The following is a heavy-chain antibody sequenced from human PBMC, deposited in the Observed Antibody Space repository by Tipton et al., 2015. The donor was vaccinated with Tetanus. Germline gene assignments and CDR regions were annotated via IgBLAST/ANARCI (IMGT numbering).Heavy chain of an antibody. CDR1: GYTYTGYY. Sequence: QLVQSGAEVKKPGASVKGSCMASGYTYTGYYMYWVRQAPGQGIEWMGWIDPNSGGTVSAQKFQGRVTMTRDTSLSTAYMELRSRRSDVTAVYYCARDRGDYIYYGMDVWGPGTTVTVS. D-gene: IGHD3-22*01. V-gene: IGHV1-2*02. CDR2: IDPNSGGT. J-gene: IGHJ6*02. CDR3: ARDRGDYIYYGMDV.